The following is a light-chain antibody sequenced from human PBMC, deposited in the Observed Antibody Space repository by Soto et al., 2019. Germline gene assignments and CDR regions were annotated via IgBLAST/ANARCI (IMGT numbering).Light chain of an antibody. V-gene: IGLV2-14*03. CDR1: SSDVGAYTF. CDR3: SSYKSISTHV. CDR2: DIS. J-gene: IGLJ1*01. Sequence: QSALTQPASVSGSPGQSITISCTGTSSDVGAYTFVSCYQQPPNNVTNLMYFDISSRPAGVSDRSSGYKSGNTAFLTISLLQHDDEDDYYGSSYKSISTHVFGSGTKLTVL.